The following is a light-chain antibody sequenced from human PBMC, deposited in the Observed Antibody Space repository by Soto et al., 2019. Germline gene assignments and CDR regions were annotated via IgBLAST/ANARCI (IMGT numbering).Light chain of an antibody. CDR3: TSYAGYNNPVV. Sequence: QSALTQPPSASGSPGQSVTISCTGTSSDVGFYNYVSWYQQHPDKALQLMIYEVNKRPSGVPDRFSGSKSGNTASLTVSGLQTDDEADYYCTSYAGYNNPVVFGGGTQLTVL. J-gene: IGLJ3*02. CDR1: SSDVGFYNY. CDR2: EVN. V-gene: IGLV2-8*01.